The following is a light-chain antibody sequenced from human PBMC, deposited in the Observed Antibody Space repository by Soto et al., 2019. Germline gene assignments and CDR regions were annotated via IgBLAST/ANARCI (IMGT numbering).Light chain of an antibody. CDR1: QSISNL. CDR3: QQYNSYWT. CDR2: GAS. Sequence: DIQMTQSPATLSVSIGDRVTITCRASQSISNLLAWYQQKPGRAPKLLIYGASSLQSGVPSRFSGSGSGTEFTLTISSLQPDDFATYYCQQYNSYWTFGQGTKLDIK. V-gene: IGKV1-5*01. J-gene: IGKJ1*01.